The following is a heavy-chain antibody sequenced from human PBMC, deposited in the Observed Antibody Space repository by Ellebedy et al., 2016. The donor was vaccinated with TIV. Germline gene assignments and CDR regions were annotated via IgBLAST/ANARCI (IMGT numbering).Heavy chain of an antibody. CDR1: GGSITREAYY. CDR2: SDYSGST. CDR3: AGGGSTVRGVIGY. D-gene: IGHD3-10*01. J-gene: IGHJ4*02. V-gene: IGHV4-31*03. Sequence: MPSETLSLTCTVSGGSITREAYYWSWIRQYPGKGLEWIGFSDYSGSTNYNASLKGRVEISIDKSTNQFSLKLTSVTAADTAVYFCAGGGSTVRGVIGYWGQGTLVTVSS.